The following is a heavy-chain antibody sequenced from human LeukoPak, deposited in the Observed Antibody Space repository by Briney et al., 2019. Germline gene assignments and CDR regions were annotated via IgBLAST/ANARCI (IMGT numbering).Heavy chain of an antibody. CDR3: ARAVKVYSPSYGMDV. D-gene: IGHD5-18*01. Sequence: KPSETLSLTCSVSGGSISTFHWSWIRQPPGKGLEWIGYISYSGSTNYDPSLKSRVTISVDTSKNQFSLKLSSVTAADTAVYYCARAVKVYSPSYGMDVWGQGTTVTVSS. CDR2: ISYSGST. J-gene: IGHJ6*02. CDR1: GGSISTFH. V-gene: IGHV4-59*01.